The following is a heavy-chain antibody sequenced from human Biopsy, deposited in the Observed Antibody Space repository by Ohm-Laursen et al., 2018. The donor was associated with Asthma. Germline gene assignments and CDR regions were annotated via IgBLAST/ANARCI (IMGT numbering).Heavy chain of an antibody. J-gene: IGHJ6*02. CDR1: GFRFSSYA. CDR2: ITYDGSKT. D-gene: IGHD3-10*01. V-gene: IGHV3-30*15. Sequence: SLRLSCAATGFRFSSYAMHWVRQAPGKGLEWVALITYDGSKTIYGDSVRGRFTVSRDSSTNTLYLQMSSLRPEDTAVYYCARHPYVDGSDNYYYRGNDYYLGMDVWGQGTTVTVSS. CDR3: ARHPYVDGSDNYYYRGNDYYLGMDV.